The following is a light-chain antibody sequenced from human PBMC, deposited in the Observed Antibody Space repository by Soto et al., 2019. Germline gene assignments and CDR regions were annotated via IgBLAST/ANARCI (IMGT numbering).Light chain of an antibody. J-gene: IGKJ1*01. CDR2: GAY. CDR1: QGIGNA. Sequence: IQMTQSPSSLYASVGDRVTLSCRASQGIGNALGWYQQKPGKPPKVLIYGAYNLQSGVTPRFSGSGSGTDFTLAISSLQPEDSATYYCLRDINYPWTVGPGTKVDIK. CDR3: LRDINYPWT. V-gene: IGKV1-6*01.